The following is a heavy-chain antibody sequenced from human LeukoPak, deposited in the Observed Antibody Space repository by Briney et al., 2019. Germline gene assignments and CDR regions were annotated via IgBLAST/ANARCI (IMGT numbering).Heavy chain of an antibody. Sequence: GTSLRLSCEASGFTFSHFGMHWVRQAPGKGLEWVAVIWSDATNQYYADSVKGRFTISRDNFKRTVSLEMNSLRVEDTAVYYCEKDAQRGFDYSNSLEHWGQGSLVIVSS. J-gene: IGHJ5*02. D-gene: IGHD4-11*01. CDR3: EKDAQRGFDYSNSLEH. CDR2: IWSDATNQ. CDR1: GFTFSHFG. V-gene: IGHV3-33*06.